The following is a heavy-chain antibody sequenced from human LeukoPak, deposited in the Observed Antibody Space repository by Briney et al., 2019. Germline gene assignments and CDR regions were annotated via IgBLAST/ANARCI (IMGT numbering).Heavy chain of an antibody. V-gene: IGHV1-2*02. CDR3: ARGYSGSYYFFLPGGPHTQDAFDI. CDR1: GYTFTGYY. D-gene: IGHD1-26*01. Sequence: GASVKVSCKASGYTFTGYYMHWVRQAPGQGLEWMGWINPNSGGTNYAQKFQGRVTMTRDTSISTAYMELSRLRSDDTAVYYCARGYSGSYYFFLPGGPHTQDAFDIWGQGTMVTVSS. CDR2: INPNSGGT. J-gene: IGHJ3*02.